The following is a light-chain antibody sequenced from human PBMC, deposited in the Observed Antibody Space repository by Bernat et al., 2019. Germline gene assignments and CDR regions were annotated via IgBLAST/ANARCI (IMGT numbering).Light chain of an antibody. CDR3: QQLDNFPIT. V-gene: IGKV1-9*01. J-gene: IGKJ5*01. CDR1: QVIGTY. Sequence: DIQLTQPPSFLSASVGDRVTITCRASQVIGTYLAWYHQKPGKAPHLLIYGASTLQSGVPSRFSGSGSGTEFTLTISSLQPEDSATYYCQQLDNFPITFGQGTRLEIK. CDR2: GAS.